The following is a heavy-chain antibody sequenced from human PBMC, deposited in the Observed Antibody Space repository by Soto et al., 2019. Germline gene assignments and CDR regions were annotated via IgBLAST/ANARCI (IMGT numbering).Heavy chain of an antibody. CDR1: GDTFTGYY. CDR3: ARDLPKRGLLIYY. D-gene: IGHD3-10*01. CDR2: INPNSGGT. V-gene: IGHV1-2*02. J-gene: IGHJ4*02. Sequence: GSSVKVSCKASGDTFTGYYMHWVRQAPGQGLEWMGWINPNSGGTNYAQKFQGRVTMTRDTSISTAYMELSRLRSDDTAVYYWARDLPKRGLLIYYWGQGTLVTVSS.